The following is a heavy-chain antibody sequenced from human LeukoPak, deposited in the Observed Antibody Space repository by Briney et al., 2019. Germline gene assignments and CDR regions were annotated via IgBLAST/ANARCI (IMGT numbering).Heavy chain of an antibody. CDR3: ARDYYDSSGPEAFDI. V-gene: IGHV3-23*01. Sequence: GGSLRLSCAASGFTFSSYAMSWVRQAPGKGLEWVSAISGSGGSTYYADSVKGRFTISRDNAKNSLYLQMNSLRAEDTAVYYCARDYYDSSGPEAFDIWGQGTMVTVSS. D-gene: IGHD3-22*01. CDR2: ISGSGGST. J-gene: IGHJ3*02. CDR1: GFTFSSYA.